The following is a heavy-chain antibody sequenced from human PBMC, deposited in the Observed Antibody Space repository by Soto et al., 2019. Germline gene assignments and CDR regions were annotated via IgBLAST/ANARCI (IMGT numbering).Heavy chain of an antibody. V-gene: IGHV4-59*01. J-gene: IGHJ6*02. CDR2: ISSSGIP. CDR3: ARLLIVGAPGSSYTGLDV. Sequence: SETLRHPYTGSAGTIRTNYWSWIRQAPGRGLEWIGYISSSGIPVYNPSLKSRLTISVDPSKNLFSLQLTSVTAADTATYYCARLLIVGAPGSSYTGLDVWGQGTTVT. CDR1: AGTIRTNY. D-gene: IGHD1-26*01.